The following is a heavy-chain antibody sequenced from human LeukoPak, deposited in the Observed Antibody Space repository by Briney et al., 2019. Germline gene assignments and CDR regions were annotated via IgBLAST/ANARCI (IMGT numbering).Heavy chain of an antibody. Sequence: GRSLRLSCAASGFTFSSYGMHWVRQAPGKGLEWVAVVSYDGSSKYYADSVKGRFTISRDNSKNTLYLQMNSLRAEDTAVYYCANLMRETTVTTIDYWGQGTLVTVSS. D-gene: IGHD4-17*01. CDR2: VSYDGSSK. CDR1: GFTFSSYG. CDR3: ANLMRETTVTTIDY. J-gene: IGHJ4*02. V-gene: IGHV3-30*18.